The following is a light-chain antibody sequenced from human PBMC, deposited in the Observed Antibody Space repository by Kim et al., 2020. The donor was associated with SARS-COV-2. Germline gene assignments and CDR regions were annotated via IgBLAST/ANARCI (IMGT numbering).Light chain of an antibody. CDR1: QSVGTS. Sequence: SASVGDRVTITCRASQSVGTSLAWYQQKPGKVPKLLIYAASNLHSGVPSRFSGSGSGTDFTLTIDTLQPEDFATYYCQKYDSAPQTFGPGTKLEIK. CDR3: QKYDSAPQT. V-gene: IGKV1-27*01. CDR2: AAS. J-gene: IGKJ2*01.